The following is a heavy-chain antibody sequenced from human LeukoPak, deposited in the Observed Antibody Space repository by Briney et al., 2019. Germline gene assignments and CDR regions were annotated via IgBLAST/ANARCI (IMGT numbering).Heavy chain of an antibody. CDR2: INPNSGGT. CDR1: GYTFTGYH. D-gene: IGHD6-19*01. CDR3: ARVEGIAVAGSDY. V-gene: IGHV1-2*02. Sequence: GASVKVSCKASGYTFTGYHMHWVRQAPGQGFEWMGWINPNSGGTNYAQKFQGRVTMTRDTSISTAYMELSRLRSDDTAVYYCARVEGIAVAGSDYWGQGTLVTVSS. J-gene: IGHJ4*02.